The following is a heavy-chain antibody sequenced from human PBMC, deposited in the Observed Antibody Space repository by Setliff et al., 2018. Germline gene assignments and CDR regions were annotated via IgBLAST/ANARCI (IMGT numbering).Heavy chain of an antibody. Sequence: SETPSLTCTVSGGSISSSYWSWIRQPPGKGLEWIGYIYSSGSTNYNPSLKSRVTISVDTSKNQFSLKLSSVTAADTAVYYCARAAKYDSSSYYGLWLDPWGQGTLVTVSS. V-gene: IGHV4-59*01. J-gene: IGHJ5*02. D-gene: IGHD3-22*01. CDR3: ARAAKYDSSSYYGLWLDP. CDR2: IYSSGST. CDR1: GGSISSSY.